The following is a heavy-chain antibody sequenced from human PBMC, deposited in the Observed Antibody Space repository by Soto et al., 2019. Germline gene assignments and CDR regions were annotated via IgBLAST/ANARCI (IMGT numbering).Heavy chain of an antibody. Sequence: AVSRILCCAGSGFTFRSYGMHWFRQASGKGLEWVAGISYYGSKKYYADSVKGRFTISRDNSKNTLYLQMNSLRAEATDVYYCAKARGAPYSYGYSPPESHYGMDMCGPGTTVTVSS. V-gene: IGHV3-30*18. CDR3: AKARGAPYSYGYSPPESHYGMDM. CDR1: GFTFRSYG. J-gene: IGHJ6*02. CDR2: ISYYGSKK. D-gene: IGHD5-18*01.